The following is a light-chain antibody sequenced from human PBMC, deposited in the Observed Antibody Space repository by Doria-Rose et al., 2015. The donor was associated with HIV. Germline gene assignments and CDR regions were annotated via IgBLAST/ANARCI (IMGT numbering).Light chain of an antibody. V-gene: IGKV2-28*01. CDR3: MQALQTPYT. J-gene: IGKJ2*01. CDR1: QSLLHAIGYNY. Sequence: SPLSLPVTPGQPASISCRSSQSLLHAIGYNYLDWYLRKPGQSPQLLIYLGSNRASGVPDRFSGSGSGTDFTLKISRVEAEDVGVYYCMQALQTPYTFGQGTKLEIK. CDR2: LGS.